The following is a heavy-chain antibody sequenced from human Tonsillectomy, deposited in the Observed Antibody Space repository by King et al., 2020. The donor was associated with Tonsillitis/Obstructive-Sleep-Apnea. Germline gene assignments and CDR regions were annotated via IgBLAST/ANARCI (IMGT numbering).Heavy chain of an antibody. V-gene: IGHV3-23*04. CDR1: GFTFSRYA. Sequence: VQLVESGGGLVQPGGSLRLSCAASGFTFSRYAMSWVRQAPGKGLEWVSTISGSGSSTYYADSVKGRFTISRDNSKNTLYLQMNSLRAEDTAVYYCATSPDLPAAMGQPRQIHYYYYGMDVWGQGTTVTVSS. CDR2: ISGSGSST. D-gene: IGHD2-2*01. J-gene: IGHJ6*02. CDR3: ATSPDLPAAMGQPRQIHYYYYGMDV.